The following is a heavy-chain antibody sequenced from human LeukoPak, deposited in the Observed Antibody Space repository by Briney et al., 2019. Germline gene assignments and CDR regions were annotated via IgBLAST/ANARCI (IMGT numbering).Heavy chain of an antibody. J-gene: IGHJ4*02. CDR2: IYSSGST. CDR3: ARHRYTSSSSYFDL. CDR1: GGSISGYY. Sequence: SETLSLTCTVSGGSISGYYWTWIRQPPGKGLERIGYIYSSGSTNYNPSLKSRVTISVDTSKNQFSLRQSSVTAADTAVYYCARHRYTSSSSYFDLWGQGTLVTVSS. D-gene: IGHD6-6*01. V-gene: IGHV4-59*08.